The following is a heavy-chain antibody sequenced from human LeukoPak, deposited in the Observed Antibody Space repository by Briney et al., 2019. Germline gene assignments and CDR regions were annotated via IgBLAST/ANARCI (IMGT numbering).Heavy chain of an antibody. CDR1: GFTFSSYE. V-gene: IGHV3-23*01. CDR3: AKDRWMDFWSGETYIDY. J-gene: IGHJ4*02. D-gene: IGHD3-3*01. Sequence: GGSLRLSCAASGFTFSSYEMNWVRQAPGKGLEWVSAISGSGGSTYYADSVKGRFTISRDNSKNTLYLQMNSLRAEDTAVYYCAKDRWMDFWSGETYIDYWGQGTLVTVSS. CDR2: ISGSGGST.